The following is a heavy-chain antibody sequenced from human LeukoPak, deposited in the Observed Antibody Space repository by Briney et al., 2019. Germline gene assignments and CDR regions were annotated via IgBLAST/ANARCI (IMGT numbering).Heavy chain of an antibody. CDR1: GGSISSGY. D-gene: IGHD3-22*01. CDR3: ARGYYDSSGYSSPFDY. V-gene: IGHV4-59*08. J-gene: IGHJ4*02. Sequence: SETLSLTCSVSGGSISSGYWNWIRQPPGKGLEWIAYIYYTGSTNYNPSLKSRVTISLDTSKNQFSLKLSSVTAADTAVYYCARGYYDSSGYSSPFDYWGQGTLVTVSS. CDR2: IYYTGST.